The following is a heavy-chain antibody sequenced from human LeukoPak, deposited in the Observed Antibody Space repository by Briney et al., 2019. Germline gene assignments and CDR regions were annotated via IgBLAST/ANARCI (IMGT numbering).Heavy chain of an antibody. D-gene: IGHD2-15*01. V-gene: IGHV4-34*01. J-gene: IGHJ6*02. CDR1: GASFTGYY. CDR2: INHSGGT. CDR3: ARLLPLQGGDV. Sequence: SETLSLTCAVYGASFTGYYWSWFRQPPGKGLEWIGEINHSGGTNYNPSLKSRVTISLDTSNNQFSLKLSSVTAPDTAVYYCARLLPLQGGDVWGQGTTVTVSS.